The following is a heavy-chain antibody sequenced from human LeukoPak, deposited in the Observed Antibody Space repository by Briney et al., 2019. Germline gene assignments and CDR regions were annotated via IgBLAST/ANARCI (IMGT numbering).Heavy chain of an antibody. V-gene: IGHV3-30*04. CDR2: ISYDGSNK. Sequence: PGRSLRLSCAASGFTFSSYAMHWVRQAPGKGLEWVAVISYDGSNKYYADSVKGRFTISRDNSKNTLYLQMNSLRAEDTAVYYCARAGRAGMATITPPLDYWGQGTLVTVSS. D-gene: IGHD5-24*01. J-gene: IGHJ4*02. CDR1: GFTFSSYA. CDR3: ARAGRAGMATITPPLDY.